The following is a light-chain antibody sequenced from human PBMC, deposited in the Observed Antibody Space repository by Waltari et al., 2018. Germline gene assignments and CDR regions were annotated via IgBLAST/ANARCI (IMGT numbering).Light chain of an antibody. CDR2: DAN. J-gene: IGLJ2*01. CDR1: SSDVRSYSL. V-gene: IGLV2-23*01. CDR3: CSYAGSSTLI. Sequence: QSALTQPASVSGSPGQPITTSCTGPSSDVRSYSLVSWYLQYPGKVPKLIVYDANQRPSGVSSRFSGSKSGNTASLTISGLQAEDEADYYCCSYAGSSTLIFGGGTKVTVL.